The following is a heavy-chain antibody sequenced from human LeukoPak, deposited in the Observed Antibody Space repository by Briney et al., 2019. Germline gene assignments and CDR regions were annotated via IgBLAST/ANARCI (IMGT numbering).Heavy chain of an antibody. CDR3: ARLGNAAVANPPH. V-gene: IGHV4-30-4*08. Sequence: SQTLSLTCTVSGGSISSGDYYWSWIRQPPGKGLEWIGYIYYSGSTYYNPSLKSRVTISVDTSKNQFSLKLSSVTAADTAVYYCARLGNAAVANPPHWGQGTLVTVSS. CDR2: IYYSGST. J-gene: IGHJ1*01. CDR1: GGSISSGDYY. D-gene: IGHD6-19*01.